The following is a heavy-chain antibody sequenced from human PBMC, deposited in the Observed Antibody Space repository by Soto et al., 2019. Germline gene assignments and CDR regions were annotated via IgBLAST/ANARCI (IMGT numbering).Heavy chain of an antibody. CDR1: GYTFTSYG. D-gene: IGHD2-15*01. CDR2: ISAYNGNT. V-gene: IGHV1-18*01. J-gene: IGHJ4*02. Sequence: QVQLVQSGAEVKKPGASVKVSCKASGYTFTSYGISWVRQAPGQGLEWMGWISAYNGNTNYAQKLQGRVTMTTDTSASTAYMELRSLRSDDTAVYYCARWLRYCSGGSCYSGAFDYWGQGTLVTVSS. CDR3: ARWLRYCSGGSCYSGAFDY.